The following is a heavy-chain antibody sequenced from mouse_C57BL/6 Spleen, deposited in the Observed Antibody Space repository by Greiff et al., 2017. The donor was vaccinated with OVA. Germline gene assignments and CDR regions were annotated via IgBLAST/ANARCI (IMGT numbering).Heavy chain of an antibody. V-gene: IGHV1-50*01. J-gene: IGHJ2*01. CDR3: ASVYYGPDY. CDR2: IDPSDSST. CDR1: GYTFTSYW. D-gene: IGHD1-2*01. Sequence: QVQLQQPGAELVKPGASVKLSCKASGYTFTSYWMQWVKQRPGQGLEWIGEIDPSDSSTNYNQKFKGKATLTVDTSSSTAYMQLSSLTSEDSAVYYCASVYYGPDYWGQGTTLTVSS.